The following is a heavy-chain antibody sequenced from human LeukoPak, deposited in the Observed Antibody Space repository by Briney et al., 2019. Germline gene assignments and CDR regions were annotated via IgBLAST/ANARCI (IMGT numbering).Heavy chain of an antibody. J-gene: IGHJ4*02. Sequence: GGSLRLSCAASGFTFSSYAMSWVRQAPGKGLEWVSAISGSGGSTYYADSVKGRVTISRDNSKNTLYLQMNSLRAEDTAVYYCAKDQLLWFGELYGLDYWGQGTLVTVSS. D-gene: IGHD3-10*01. V-gene: IGHV3-23*01. CDR3: AKDQLLWFGELYGLDY. CDR1: GFTFSSYA. CDR2: ISGSGGST.